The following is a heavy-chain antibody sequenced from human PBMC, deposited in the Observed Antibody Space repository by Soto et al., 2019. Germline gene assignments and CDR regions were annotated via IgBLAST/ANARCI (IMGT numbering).Heavy chain of an antibody. CDR3: TRVYPFSAYYPINDGFDI. CDR1: GFTFNNYA. D-gene: IGHD3-22*01. J-gene: IGHJ3*02. Sequence: QVQLVESGGGVVQPGKSLRLSCAASGFTFNNYAMHWVRQAPGKGLEWVALISYDGTDKYSADSVKGRFTISRDNSNNTLFLHMSSLRPEDTAVYYCTRVYPFSAYYPINDGFDIWGQGTMVTVSS. V-gene: IGHV3-30-3*01. CDR2: ISYDGTDK.